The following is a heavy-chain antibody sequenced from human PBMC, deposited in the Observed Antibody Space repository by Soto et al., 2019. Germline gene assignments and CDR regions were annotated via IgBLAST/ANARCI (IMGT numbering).Heavy chain of an antibody. Sequence: PSETLSLTCAVYGGSFSGYYWSWIRQPPGKGLEWIGEINHSGSINYNPSLKSRVTISVDTSKNQFSLKLSSVTAADTAVYYCARAWKTVLIVGVYYFDYWGQGTQVT. J-gene: IGHJ4*02. CDR2: INHSGSI. D-gene: IGHD2-15*01. V-gene: IGHV4-34*01. CDR1: GGSFSGYY. CDR3: ARAWKTVLIVGVYYFDY.